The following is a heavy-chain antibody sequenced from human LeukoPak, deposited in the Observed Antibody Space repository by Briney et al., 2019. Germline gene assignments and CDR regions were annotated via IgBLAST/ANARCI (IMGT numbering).Heavy chain of an antibody. CDR2: INPNSGGT. CDR3: ARDYPYYYDSSGYVFDY. CDR1: GYTFTGYY. D-gene: IGHD3-22*01. J-gene: IGHJ4*02. Sequence: ASVKVSCKASGYTFTGYYMHWVRQAPGQGLEWMGWINPNSGGTNYAQRFQGRVTMTRDTSISTAYMELSRLRSDDTAVYYCARDYPYYYDSSGYVFDYWGQGTLVAVSS. V-gene: IGHV1-2*02.